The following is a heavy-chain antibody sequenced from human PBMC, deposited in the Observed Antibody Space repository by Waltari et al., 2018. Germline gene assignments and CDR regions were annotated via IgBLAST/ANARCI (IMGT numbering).Heavy chain of an antibody. J-gene: IGHJ6*02. V-gene: IGHV3-30*18. CDR3: AKDQDYGGNSPLGGEGMDV. CDR2: IWYDGSNK. CDR1: GFTFSRYG. Sequence: QVQLVESGGGVVQPGRSLRLSCAASGFTFSRYGMHWVRQAPGKGLEWVAVIWYDGSNKYYADSGKGRFTISRDNSKNTLYLQMNSLRAEDTAMYYCAKDQDYGGNSPLGGEGMDVWGQGTTVTVSS. D-gene: IGHD4-17*01.